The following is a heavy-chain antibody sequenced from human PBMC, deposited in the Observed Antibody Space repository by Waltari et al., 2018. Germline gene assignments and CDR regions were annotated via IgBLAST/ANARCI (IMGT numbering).Heavy chain of an antibody. J-gene: IGHJ4*02. CDR3: ARRLDY. D-gene: IGHD2-21*02. V-gene: IGHV3-48*04. CDR1: GFTFNNYT. Sequence: EVQLVESGGGLVQPGGSLRLSCAASGFTFNNYTMNWVRQGPGKGRGWGYYSSSDNTGYYADSVKGRFTISRDNAKNSVYLQMNSLRAEDTAVYFCARRLDYWGQGTLVTVSS. CDR2: SSSDNTG.